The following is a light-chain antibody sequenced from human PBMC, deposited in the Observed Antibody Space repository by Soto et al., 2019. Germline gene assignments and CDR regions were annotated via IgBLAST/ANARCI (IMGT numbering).Light chain of an antibody. Sequence: VLTPSPATLSLSPVERATLSCRASQSVSKYLAWYQQKPGQAPSLLIFGASSRATGIPDRFSGSGSGTDFTLTINGLQPEDFETYYCQQAASFPITFGQGTKVDIK. V-gene: IGKV3D-7*01. CDR1: QSVSKY. J-gene: IGKJ1*01. CDR3: QQAASFPIT. CDR2: GAS.